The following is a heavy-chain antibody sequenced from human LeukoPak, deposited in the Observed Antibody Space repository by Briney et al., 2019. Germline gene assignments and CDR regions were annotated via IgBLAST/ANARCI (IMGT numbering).Heavy chain of an antibody. CDR1: GFTFSSYE. V-gene: IGHV3-48*03. Sequence: PGGSLRLSCAASGFTFSSYEMNWVRQAPGKGLEWVSYISSSGSTIYYADSVKGRFTISRDNAKNSLYLQMNSLRAEDTAVYYCARDWYNWNLFDYWGQGTLVTVSS. D-gene: IGHD1-7*01. J-gene: IGHJ4*02. CDR3: ARDWYNWNLFDY. CDR2: ISSSGSTI.